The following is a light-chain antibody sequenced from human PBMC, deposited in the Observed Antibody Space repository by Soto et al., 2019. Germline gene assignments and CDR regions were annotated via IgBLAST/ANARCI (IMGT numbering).Light chain of an antibody. J-gene: IGLJ3*02. V-gene: IGLV1-44*01. CDR1: SSDIGSNT. Sequence: QSVLTQPPSASGTPGQRVTISCSGRSSDIGSNTVNWYQQLPGTAPKLLIYRDNHRPSGNPDRFSGSKSGTSASLDISGLQSGDEADYYCTAWDGSLNVRLFGGGTQLTVL. CDR3: TAWDGSLNVRL. CDR2: RDN.